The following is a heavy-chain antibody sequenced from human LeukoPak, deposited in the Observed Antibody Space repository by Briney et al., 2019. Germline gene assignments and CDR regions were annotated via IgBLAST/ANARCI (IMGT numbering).Heavy chain of an antibody. CDR1: GFTFSSYW. CDR2: IKQDGSEK. V-gene: IGHV3-7*05. CDR3: ARDPAKGIDY. D-gene: IGHD6-25*01. Sequence: GGSLRLSCAVSGFTFSSYWMSWVRQAPGKGLEWVANIKQDGSEKYYVDSVKGRFTISRDNAKNSLYLQMNSLRAEDTAVYYCARDPAKGIDYWGQGTLVTVSS. J-gene: IGHJ4*02.